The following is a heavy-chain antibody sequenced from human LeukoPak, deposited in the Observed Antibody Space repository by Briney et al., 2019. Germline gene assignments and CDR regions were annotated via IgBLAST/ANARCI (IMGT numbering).Heavy chain of an antibody. J-gene: IGHJ6*02. D-gene: IGHD2-2*02. Sequence: PSETLSPTCAVYGGSFSGYYWSWIRQPPGKGLEWIGEINHSGSTNYNPSLKSRVTISVDTSKNQFSLKLSSVTAADTAVYYCARDGIVVVPAAIPIHYYYGMDVWGQGTTVTVSS. CDR3: ARDGIVVVPAAIPIHYYYGMDV. CDR2: INHSGST. V-gene: IGHV4-34*01. CDR1: GGSFSGYY.